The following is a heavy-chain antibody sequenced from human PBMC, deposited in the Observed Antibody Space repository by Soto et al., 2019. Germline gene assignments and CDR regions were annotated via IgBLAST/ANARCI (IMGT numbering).Heavy chain of an antibody. J-gene: IGHJ6*03. V-gene: IGHV4-34*01. D-gene: IGHD3-3*01. CDR1: GGSFSGYY. CDR2: INHSGST. Sequence: SETLSLTCAVYGGSFSGYYWSWIRQPPGKGLEWIGEINHSGSTNYNPSLKSRVTISVDTSKNQFSLKLSSVTAADTAVYYCARGALWSGYYTRRYYYYYMDVWGKGTTVTVSS. CDR3: ARGALWSGYYTRRYYYYYMDV.